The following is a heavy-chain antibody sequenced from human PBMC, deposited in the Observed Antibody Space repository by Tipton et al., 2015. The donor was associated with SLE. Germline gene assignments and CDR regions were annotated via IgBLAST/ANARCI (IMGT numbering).Heavy chain of an antibody. D-gene: IGHD1-7*01. CDR2: INTDDSTT. CDR1: GSGTTNY. Sequence: SLRLSCVASGSGTTNYMHWVRQGPGKGLVWVSRINTDDSTTVYADSVKGRFTISRDNSKNTVYLHMNSLRADDTAIYYCASASWNYGFFDYWGQGTLVTVSS. V-gene: IGHV3-74*01. J-gene: IGHJ4*02. CDR3: ASASWNYGFFDY.